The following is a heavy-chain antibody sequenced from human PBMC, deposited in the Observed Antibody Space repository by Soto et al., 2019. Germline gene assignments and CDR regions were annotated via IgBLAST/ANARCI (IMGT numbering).Heavy chain of an antibody. V-gene: IGHV1-45*02. CDR2: ITPFNGNT. CDR3: SSGRDGSTGFLDY. J-gene: IGHJ4*02. D-gene: IGHD1-26*01. CDR1: GYTFTYRY. Sequence: SVKVSCKASGYTFTYRYLHWVRQAPGQALEWMGWITPFNGNTNYAQKFQDRVTITRDRSMSTAYMELSSLRSEDTAMFYCSSGRDGSTGFLDYSGQGTLVTVSS.